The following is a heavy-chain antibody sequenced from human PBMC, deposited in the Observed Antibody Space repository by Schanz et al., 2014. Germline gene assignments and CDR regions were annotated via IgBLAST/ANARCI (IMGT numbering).Heavy chain of an antibody. D-gene: IGHD6-19*01. CDR2: IYYSGST. J-gene: IGHJ4*02. CDR1: GDSISSTSYY. V-gene: IGHV4-39*01. CDR3: ARLWGGWRIPDY. Sequence: QLQMQESGPGLVKPSETLSLTCSVSGDSISSTSYYWGWIRQPPGKGLEWIGSIYYSGSTYYNASLKSRVPIPVDPSKTQFPLKLNSVTAADSAVYYCARLWGGWRIPDYWGQGTLVTVSS.